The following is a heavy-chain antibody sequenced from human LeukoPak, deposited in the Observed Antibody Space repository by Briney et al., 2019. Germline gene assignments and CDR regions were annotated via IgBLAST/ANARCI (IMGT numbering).Heavy chain of an antibody. V-gene: IGHV3-21*01. J-gene: IGHJ2*01. CDR2: ISSSSSYI. Sequence: GGPLRLSCAASGFTFSSYSMNWVRQAPGKGLEWVSPISSSSSYIYYADSVKGRFTISRDNAKNSLYLQMNSLRAEDTAVYYCAREIGSDYGGRYFDLWGRGTLVTVSS. CDR1: GFTFSSYS. CDR3: AREIGSDYGGRYFDL. D-gene: IGHD4-17*01.